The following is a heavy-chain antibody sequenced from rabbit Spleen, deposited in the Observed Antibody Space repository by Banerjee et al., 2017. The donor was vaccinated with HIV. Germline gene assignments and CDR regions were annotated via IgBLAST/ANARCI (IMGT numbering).Heavy chain of an antibody. CDR2: VDVGSSGFT. CDR1: GVSFSSSSY. CDR3: ARDAASSFSSYGMDL. J-gene: IGHJ6*01. V-gene: IGHV1S40*01. D-gene: IGHD8-1*01. Sequence: QSLEESGGDLVKPGASLTLTCTASGVSFSSSSYMCWVRQAPGKGLEWIGCVDVGSSGFTYFASWAKGRFTISKTSSTTVTLQMTSLTAADTATYFCARDAASSFSSYGMDLWGPGTLVT.